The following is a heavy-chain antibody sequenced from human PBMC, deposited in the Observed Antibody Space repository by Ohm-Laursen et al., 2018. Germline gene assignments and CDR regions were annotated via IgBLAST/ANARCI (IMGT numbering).Heavy chain of an antibody. CDR3: ARDSRFRELDFNY. CDR1: GFTFSDYY. Sequence: SLRLSCAASGFTFSDYYMSWIRQAPGKGLEWLSYISSSGTTKYYADSVKGRFTISRDNAKNSLYLQMNRLKAEDTAVYYCARDSRFRELDFNYWGQGTLVTVSS. J-gene: IGHJ4*02. D-gene: IGHD3-10*01. V-gene: IGHV3-11*04. CDR2: ISSSGTTK.